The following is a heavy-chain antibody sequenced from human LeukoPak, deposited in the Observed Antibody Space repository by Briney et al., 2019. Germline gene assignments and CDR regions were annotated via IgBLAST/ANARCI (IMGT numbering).Heavy chain of an antibody. J-gene: IGHJ5*02. CDR1: GGSFSGYY. Sequence: ASETLSLTCTVYGGSFSGYYWTWIRQPPGKGLQWIGEIHQSGRTNSNPSLKSRVTMSVDTSKNHFSLKLTSATAADTAVYYCAGFIWGIGFDPWGQGTLVTVSS. D-gene: IGHD3-16*01. V-gene: IGHV4-34*01. CDR3: AGFIWGIGFDP. CDR2: IHQSGRT.